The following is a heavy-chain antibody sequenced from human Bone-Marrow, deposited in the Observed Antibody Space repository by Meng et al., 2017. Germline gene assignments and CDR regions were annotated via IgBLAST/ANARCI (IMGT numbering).Heavy chain of an antibody. Sequence: SLKISCAASGFTFDDYGMHWVRQAPGKGLEWVSGINWNSGRIGYADSVKGRFTISRDNAKSSLYLQMNSLRAEDMALYYCAKGANYDILTGLKTDAFDIWGQGTMVTVSS. CDR3: AKGANYDILTGLKTDAFDI. D-gene: IGHD3-9*01. CDR2: INWNSGRI. V-gene: IGHV3-9*03. CDR1: GFTFDDYG. J-gene: IGHJ3*02.